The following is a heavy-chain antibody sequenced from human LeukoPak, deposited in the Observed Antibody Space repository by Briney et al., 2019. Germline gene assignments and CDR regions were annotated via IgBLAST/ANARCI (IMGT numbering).Heavy chain of an antibody. J-gene: IGHJ4*02. CDR2: IFPSGGEI. Sequence: GGSLRLSCAASGFTFSTYGMSWVRQAPGKGLEWVSSIFPSGGEIHYADSVRGRFTISRDNSKSTLSLQMNSLRAEDTAIYYCATYRQVLLPFESWGQGTLVTVSS. CDR1: GFTFSTYG. V-gene: IGHV3-23*01. CDR3: ATYRQVLLPFES. D-gene: IGHD2-8*02.